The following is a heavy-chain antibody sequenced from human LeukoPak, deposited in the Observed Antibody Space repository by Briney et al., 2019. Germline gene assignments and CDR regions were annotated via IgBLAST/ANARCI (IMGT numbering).Heavy chain of an antibody. Sequence: GESLKISCKASGYNFSTHWIGWVRQMPGKGLEWMGIIYPGDSDTRYGPSFQGQVSISADKSMSPAYLQWSSLKASDTAMYYCARVDCSSTSCYAHGNWFDPWGQGTLVTVSS. J-gene: IGHJ5*02. CDR2: IYPGDSDT. D-gene: IGHD2-2*01. CDR1: GYNFSTHW. V-gene: IGHV5-51*01. CDR3: ARVDCSSTSCYAHGNWFDP.